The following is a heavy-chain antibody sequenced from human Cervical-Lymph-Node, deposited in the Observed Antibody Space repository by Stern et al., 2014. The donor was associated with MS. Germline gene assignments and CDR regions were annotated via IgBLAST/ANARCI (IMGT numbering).Heavy chain of an antibody. D-gene: IGHD3-16*01. CDR2: ISYIGST. J-gene: IGHJ4*02. Sequence: QEQLQESGPGLVKPSQTLSLTCTVSGASISTVGYYWSWIRQHPGKGLEWIGYISYIGSTYSNPSLKSRVSISADTSKNQFSLNLTSVTAADTALYYCARSDRLWGSFDYWGQGTLVAVSS. CDR1: GASISTVGYY. CDR3: ARSDRLWGSFDY. V-gene: IGHV4-31*03.